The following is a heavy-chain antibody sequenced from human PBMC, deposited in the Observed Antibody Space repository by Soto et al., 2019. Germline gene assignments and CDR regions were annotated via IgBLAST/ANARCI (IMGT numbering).Heavy chain of an antibody. CDR3: AQWDSSYHAL. CDR2: IYWDDDK. D-gene: IGHD6-6*01. Sequence: QITLKESGPTLVKPTQTLTLTCTFSGFSLSTSGVGVGWIRQPPGKALEWLALIYWDDDKRYSPSLKSRLTITNDASKKQVVLTMTNMDPVDTATYYCAQWDSSYHALWGRGTLVTVSS. CDR1: GFSLSTSGVG. V-gene: IGHV2-5*02. J-gene: IGHJ2*01.